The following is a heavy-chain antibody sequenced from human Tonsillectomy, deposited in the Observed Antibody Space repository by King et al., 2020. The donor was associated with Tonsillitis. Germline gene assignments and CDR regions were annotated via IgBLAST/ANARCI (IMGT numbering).Heavy chain of an antibody. CDR3: TARDGYNLGPYYFDY. D-gene: IGHD5-24*01. CDR2: INSKTDGGTT. V-gene: IGHV3-15*01. CDR1: GCTFSNAW. J-gene: IGHJ4*02. Sequence: VQLVESGGGLVKPGGSLRLSCAASGCTFSNAWMSWVRQAPGKGLEWVGRINSKTDGGTTDYAAPVKGRFTISRDDSKTTLYLQMNSLKTEDTAVYYCTARDGYNLGPYYFDYWGQGTLVTVSS.